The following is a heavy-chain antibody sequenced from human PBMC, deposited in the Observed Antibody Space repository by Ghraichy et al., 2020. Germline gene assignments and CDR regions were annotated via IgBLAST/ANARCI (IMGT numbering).Heavy chain of an antibody. D-gene: IGHD4-11*01. Sequence: GGSLRLSCAASGFTFSSYSMNWVRQAPGKGLEWVSSISSSSSYIYYADSVKGRFTISRDNAKNSLYLQMSSLRADDTAVYYCARGYSNYEYYFDYWCQGTLVTFSS. J-gene: IGHJ4*02. V-gene: IGHV3-21*01. CDR2: ISSSSSYI. CDR1: GFTFSSYS. CDR3: ARGYSNYEYYFDY.